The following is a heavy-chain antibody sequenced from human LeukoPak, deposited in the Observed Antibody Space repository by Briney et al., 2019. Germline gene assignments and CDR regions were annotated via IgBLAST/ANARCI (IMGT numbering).Heavy chain of an antibody. D-gene: IGHD1-26*01. CDR3: ARDKGYSGSHFDY. CDR2: ISSSSSYI. J-gene: IGHJ4*02. CDR1: GFTFSSYS. V-gene: IGHV3-21*01. Sequence: GRSLRLFCAASGFTFSSYSMNWVRQAPGKGLEWVSSISSSSSYIYYADSVKGRFTISRDNAKNSLYLQMNSLRAEDTAVYYCARDKGYSGSHFDYWGQGTLVTVSS.